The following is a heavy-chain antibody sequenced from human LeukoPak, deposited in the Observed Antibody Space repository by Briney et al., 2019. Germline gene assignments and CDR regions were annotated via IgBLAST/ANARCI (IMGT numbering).Heavy chain of an antibody. CDR3: ARANLGTGISFDY. D-gene: IGHD1-1*01. CDR2: ISNSGSYI. CDR1: GFTFSTYS. J-gene: IGHJ4*02. Sequence: GGSLRLSCAASGFTFSTYSINWVRQAPGKGLEWVSSISNSGSYIYYADSVKGRFTISRDSAKNSLYLQMNSLRAEDTAVYYCARANLGTGISFDYWGQGTLVTVSS. V-gene: IGHV3-21*01.